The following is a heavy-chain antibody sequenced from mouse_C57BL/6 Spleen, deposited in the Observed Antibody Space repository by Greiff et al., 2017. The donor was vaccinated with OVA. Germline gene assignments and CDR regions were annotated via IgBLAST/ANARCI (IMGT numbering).Heavy chain of an antibody. Sequence: QVHVKQPGAELVKPGASVKMSCKASGYTFTSYWITWVKQRPGQGLEWIGDIYPGSGSTNYNEKFKSKATLTVDTSSSTAYMQLSSLTSEDSAVYYCARYGLGNYAMDYWGQGTSVTVSS. J-gene: IGHJ4*01. D-gene: IGHD1-1*02. CDR2: IYPGSGST. V-gene: IGHV1-55*01. CDR1: GYTFTSYW. CDR3: ARYGLGNYAMDY.